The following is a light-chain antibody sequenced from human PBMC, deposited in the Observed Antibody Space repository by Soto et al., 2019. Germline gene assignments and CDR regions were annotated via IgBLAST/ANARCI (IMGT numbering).Light chain of an antibody. J-gene: IGKJ1*01. V-gene: IGKV3D-15*01. CDR3: QHYGKLLWT. Sequence: EIVMTQSPATLSVSPGERATLSCRASQSVSSSVAWYQQKPGQAPRLLIYGAFNRAAGIPARFSGSGSGTDFTLTISSLEPEDFAVYYCQHYGKLLWTFGQGTKVDIK. CDR1: QSVSSS. CDR2: GAF.